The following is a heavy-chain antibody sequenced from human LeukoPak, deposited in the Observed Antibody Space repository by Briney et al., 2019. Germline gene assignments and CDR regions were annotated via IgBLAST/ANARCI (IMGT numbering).Heavy chain of an antibody. CDR1: GFTFSSYG. Sequence: GGSLRLSCAASGFTFSSYGMHWVRQAPGKGLEWVAFIRYDGSNKYYADSVKGRFTISRDNSKNTLYLQMNSLRAEDTAVYYCARPPPSPGYSGYLWACDYWGQGTLVTVSS. D-gene: IGHD5-12*01. CDR2: IRYDGSNK. V-gene: IGHV3-30*02. J-gene: IGHJ4*02. CDR3: ARPPPSPGYSGYLWACDY.